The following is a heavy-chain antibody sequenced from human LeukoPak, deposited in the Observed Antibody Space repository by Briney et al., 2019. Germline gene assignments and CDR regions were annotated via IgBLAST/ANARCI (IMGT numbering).Heavy chain of an antibody. V-gene: IGHV3-21*01. CDR3: ARDGSRFGELRGFDY. CDR2: ISSSSSYI. Sequence: GGSLRLSCAASGFTFSSYSMNWVRQAPGKGLEWVSSISSSSSYIYYADSVKGRFTISRDNAKNSLYLQMNSLRAEDTAVYYCARDGSRFGELRGFDYWGQGTLVTVSS. D-gene: IGHD3-10*01. CDR1: GFTFSSYS. J-gene: IGHJ4*02.